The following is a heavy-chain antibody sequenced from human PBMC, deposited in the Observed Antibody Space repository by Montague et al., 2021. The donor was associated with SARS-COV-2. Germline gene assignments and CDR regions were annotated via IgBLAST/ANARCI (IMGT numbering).Heavy chain of an antibody. Sequence: SETLSLTCTVSGVSVTDYYWSWIRQPPGKGLEWAGDVLYNKGTNFNPSLKSRVAISVDTSKNQFSLRLTSVTAAGTAFYHCVRHPHYDGLNGPPDFWDQGALVTVSS. CDR1: GVSVTDYY. V-gene: IGHV4-59*08. J-gene: IGHJ4*02. CDR2: VLYNKGT. CDR3: VRHPHYDGLNGPPDF. D-gene: IGHD3-9*01.